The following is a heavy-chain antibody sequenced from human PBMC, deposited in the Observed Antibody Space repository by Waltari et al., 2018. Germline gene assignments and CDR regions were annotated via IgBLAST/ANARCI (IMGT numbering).Heavy chain of an antibody. CDR3: ASLISVPGLRPDY. CDR1: GFTIDDSG. Sequence: EVQLVESGGGFVQPGRSLRLSCAASGFTIDDSGIHWVRLLPGKGLGWVSGISWNSVRIAYADAVKDRFIISRDNRKTAAYLDMNSLRPEDTGLYYCASLISVPGLRPDYWGRGTLVTVSS. J-gene: IGHJ4*02. D-gene: IGHD6-19*01. CDR2: ISWNSVRI. V-gene: IGHV3-9*01.